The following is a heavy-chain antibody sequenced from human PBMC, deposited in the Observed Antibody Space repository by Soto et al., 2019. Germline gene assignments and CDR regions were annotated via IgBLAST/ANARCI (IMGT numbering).Heavy chain of an antibody. D-gene: IGHD2-2*01. CDR2: IYHRGTT. J-gene: IGHJ2*01. CDR1: GDSISSNRW. CDR3: EKGGSNCSSTDCLYCYFDI. V-gene: IGHV4-4*02. Sequence: QVQLQESCPGLVRASGTLSLTCAFSGDSISSNRWWSWVRQPPGKGLEWIGEIYHRGTTNYNPSHKSRVTISVDKSKNQFSLNVSSVPAADTAVYYWEKGGSNCSSTDCLYCYFDIWGSGTLVSFSS.